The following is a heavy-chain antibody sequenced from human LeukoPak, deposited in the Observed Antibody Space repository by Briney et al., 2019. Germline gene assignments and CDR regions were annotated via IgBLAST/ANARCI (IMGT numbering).Heavy chain of an antibody. J-gene: IGHJ4*02. CDR1: GGSIRRYY. D-gene: IGHD5-18*01. Sequence: SETLSLTCAVSGGSIRRYYWSWMRRPPGKGVEWGGYIYYSGRINYNPCLKCRVTISVDESKKQVSLKLRSVTAAATAVYYCAREGYSYGPFDYWGQGTLVTVSS. CDR3: AREGYSYGPFDY. V-gene: IGHV4-59*01. CDR2: IYYSGRI.